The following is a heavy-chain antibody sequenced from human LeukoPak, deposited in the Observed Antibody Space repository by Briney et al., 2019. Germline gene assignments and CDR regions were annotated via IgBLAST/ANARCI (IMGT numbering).Heavy chain of an antibody. CDR1: GFTFSSFG. CDR3: AKGRLNSSPFDY. V-gene: IGHV3-30*02. J-gene: IGHJ4*02. Sequence: GGSLRLSCAASGFTFSSFGMHWFRQAPGKGLEWVAFIRYDGRNEYYADSVKGRFTISRDNSKNTLYLQMNSLRAEDTAVYYCAKGRLNSSPFDYWGQGTLVTVSS. CDR2: IRYDGRNE. D-gene: IGHD2-8*01.